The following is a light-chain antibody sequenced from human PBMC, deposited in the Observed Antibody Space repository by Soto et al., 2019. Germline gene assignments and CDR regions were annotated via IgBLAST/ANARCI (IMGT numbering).Light chain of an antibody. J-gene: IGKJ5*01. Sequence: EIMMTQSPATLSVSPGERATLSCRASQSVSNNLAWYQQKPGQAPRLLIYYASTRATGIPARFSGSGSGTDFTLTISSLQSEDFALYYCQQYNNWPPITFGQGTRPEIK. CDR1: QSVSNN. V-gene: IGKV3-15*01. CDR3: QQYNNWPPIT. CDR2: YAS.